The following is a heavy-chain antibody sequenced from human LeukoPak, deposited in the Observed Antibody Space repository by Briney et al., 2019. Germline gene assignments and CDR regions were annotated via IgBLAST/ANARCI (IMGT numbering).Heavy chain of an antibody. CDR3: AKGYSVGATNLNFDY. V-gene: IGHV3-23*01. J-gene: IGHJ4*02. CDR1: GFTFSSYA. D-gene: IGHD1-26*01. CDR2: ISGSGGST. Sequence: GGSLRLSCAASGFTFSSYAMSWVRQAPGKGLEWVSAISGSGGSTYYADSVKGRFTISRDNSKNTLYLQMSSLRAEDTAVYYCAKGYSVGATNLNFDYWGQGTLVTVSS.